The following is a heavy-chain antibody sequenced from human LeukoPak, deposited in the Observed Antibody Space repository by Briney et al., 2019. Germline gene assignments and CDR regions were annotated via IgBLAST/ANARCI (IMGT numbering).Heavy chain of an antibody. CDR1: GGSISSYY. Sequence: SETLSLTCTVSGGSISSYYWSWIRQPPGKGLEWIGYIYYSGSTNYNPSLKSRVTMSVDTSNNQFSLKMSSLTAADTAVYYCATQYCTNGICYKFDQWGQGTLVTVSS. V-gene: IGHV4-59*08. CDR3: ATQYCTNGICYKFDQ. CDR2: IYYSGST. D-gene: IGHD2-8*01. J-gene: IGHJ4*02.